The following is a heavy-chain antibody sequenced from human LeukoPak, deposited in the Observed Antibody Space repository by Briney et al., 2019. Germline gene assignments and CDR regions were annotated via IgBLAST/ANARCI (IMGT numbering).Heavy chain of an antibody. CDR1: GRTFSSYA. Sequence: GASVKVTCKASGRTFSSYAISWVRQAPGQGLEWMGRIIPILGIANYAQKFQGRVTITADKSTSTAYMELSSLRSEDTAVYYCARVKTIYGDYTYYFDYWGQGTLVTVSS. D-gene: IGHD4-17*01. CDR3: ARVKTIYGDYTYYFDY. J-gene: IGHJ4*02. CDR2: IIPILGIA. V-gene: IGHV1-69*04.